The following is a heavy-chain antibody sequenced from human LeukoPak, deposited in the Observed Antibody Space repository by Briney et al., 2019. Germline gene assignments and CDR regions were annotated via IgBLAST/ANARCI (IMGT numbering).Heavy chain of an antibody. CDR3: ARVWSPTVTSCYFDY. Sequence: PSETLSLTCTVSGGSISSSSYYWGWIRQPPGKGLEWIGSIYYSGSTYYNPSLKSRVTISVDTSKIQFPLKLSSVTAADTAVYYCARVWSPTVTSCYFDYWGQGTLVTVSS. D-gene: IGHD4-17*01. CDR2: IYYSGST. J-gene: IGHJ4*02. V-gene: IGHV4-39*06. CDR1: GGSISSSSYY.